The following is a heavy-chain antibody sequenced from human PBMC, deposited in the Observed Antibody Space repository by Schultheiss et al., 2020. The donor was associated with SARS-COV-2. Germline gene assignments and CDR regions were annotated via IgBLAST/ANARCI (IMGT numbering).Heavy chain of an antibody. V-gene: IGHV4-61*08. J-gene: IGHJ4*02. CDR2: IYHDGST. Sequence: SETLSLTCTVSGGSISSGGYYWSWIRQPPGKGLEWIGEIYHDGSTNYNPSLRSRVTMSVDTSKNQFSLKLGSVTAADTAVYYCARAISGSFDYFDYWGQGTLVTVAS. CDR3: ARAISGSFDYFDY. CDR1: GGSISSGGYY. D-gene: IGHD1-26*01.